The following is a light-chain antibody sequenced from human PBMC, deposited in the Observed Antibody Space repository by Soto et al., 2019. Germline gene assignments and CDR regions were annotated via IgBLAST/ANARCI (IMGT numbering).Light chain of an antibody. CDR1: QSISTY. Sequence: DIQMTQSPSSLSASVGDRVTITCRASQSISTYFNWYQQKPGKATKLLIYGASRLQSGVPSRFSGSGSGTDFTLTINSLQPEYFATYYCQQSYNTPPPFGQGTKVDIK. CDR3: QQSYNTPPP. V-gene: IGKV1-39*01. J-gene: IGKJ1*01. CDR2: GAS.